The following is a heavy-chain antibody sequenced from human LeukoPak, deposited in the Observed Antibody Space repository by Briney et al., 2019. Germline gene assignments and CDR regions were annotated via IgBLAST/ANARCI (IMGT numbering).Heavy chain of an antibody. CDR2: IGGADP. J-gene: IGHJ4*02. D-gene: IGHD5-18*01. CDR1: GFTFSDFA. V-gene: IGHV3-23*01. CDR3: AKRVSPDTAMVTIDY. Sequence: GGSLRLSCAASGFTFSDFAMSWVRQAPGKGLEWVSGIGGADPYYADSVRGRFTISRDNSKNTLHLQMNSLRAEDTAVYYCAKRVSPDTAMVTIDYWGQGTLVTVSS.